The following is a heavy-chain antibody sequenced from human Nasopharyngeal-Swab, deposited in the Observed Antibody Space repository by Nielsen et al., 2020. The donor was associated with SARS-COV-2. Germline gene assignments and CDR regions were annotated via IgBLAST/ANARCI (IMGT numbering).Heavy chain of an antibody. CDR2: INHSGST. D-gene: IGHD6-13*01. CDR3: ARGGGYSSSWYPMDY. CDR1: GGSFSDYF. V-gene: IGHV4-34*01. Sequence: SETLSLTCAVYGGSFSDYFWSWIRQPPGKGLEWIGEINHSGSTNYNPSLKSRVTISVDTSKNQFSLKLGSVTAADTAVYYCARGGGYSSSWYPMDYWGQGTLVTVSS. J-gene: IGHJ4*02.